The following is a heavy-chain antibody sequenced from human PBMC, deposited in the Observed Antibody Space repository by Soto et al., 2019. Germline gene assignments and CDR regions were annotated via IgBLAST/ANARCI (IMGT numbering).Heavy chain of an antibody. CDR1: GYSVSSNSAA. J-gene: IGHJ4*02. D-gene: IGHD3-22*01. CDR3: ARDLLWNYYDSSGYYADYFDY. Sequence: SQTLSLTCAISGYSVSSNSAAWNWIRQSPSRGLEWLGRTYYRSKWYNDYAVSVKSRITINPDTSKNQFSLQLNSVTPEDTAVYYCARDLLWNYYDSSGYYADYFDYWGQGTPVTVSS. CDR2: TYYRSKWYN. V-gene: IGHV6-1*01.